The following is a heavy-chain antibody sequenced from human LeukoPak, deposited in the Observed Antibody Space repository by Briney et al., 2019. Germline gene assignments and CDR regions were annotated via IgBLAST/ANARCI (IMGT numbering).Heavy chain of an antibody. V-gene: IGHV1-69*13. D-gene: IGHD2-21*01. CDR2: IIPIFGTA. CDR3: ARKGVAQSPFDY. J-gene: IGHJ4*02. CDR1: GGTFSSYA. Sequence: ASVKVYCKASGGTFSSYAISWVRQAPGQGLEWMGGIIPIFGTANYAQKFQGRVTITADESTSTAYMELSSLRSEDTAVYYCARKGVAQSPFDYWGQGTLVTVSS.